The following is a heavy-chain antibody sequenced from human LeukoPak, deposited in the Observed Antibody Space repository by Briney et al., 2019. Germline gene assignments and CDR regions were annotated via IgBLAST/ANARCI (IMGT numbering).Heavy chain of an antibody. CDR2: ISYDESNT. D-gene: IGHD2-21*02. CDR1: GFTLSSYA. V-gene: IGHV3-30*04. Sequence: GGSLRLSCAASGFTLSSYAMHWVRQAPGKGLEWVALISYDESNTFYADSVKGRFTISRDNSKNTLYLQMNSLRAEDTALYYCAREAGHCVGDCNDYWGQGILVTVSS. J-gene: IGHJ4*02. CDR3: AREAGHCVGDCNDY.